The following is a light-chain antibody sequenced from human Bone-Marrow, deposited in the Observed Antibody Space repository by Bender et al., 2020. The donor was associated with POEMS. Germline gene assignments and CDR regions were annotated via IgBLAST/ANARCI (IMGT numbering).Light chain of an antibody. CDR1: TGYTY. Sequence: QSALTQPASVSGSPGQSITISCTGTTGYTYVSWYQHHPGKAPKRLIYDGTNRPSGVSNRFSGSKSGNTASLTISGLQAEDEALYYCSSYTSGRPYVFGTGTKV. CDR3: SSYTSGRPYV. CDR2: DGT. V-gene: IGLV2-14*03. J-gene: IGLJ1*01.